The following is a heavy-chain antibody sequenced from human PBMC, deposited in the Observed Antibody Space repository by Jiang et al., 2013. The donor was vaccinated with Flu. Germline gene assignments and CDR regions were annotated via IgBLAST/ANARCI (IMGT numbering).Heavy chain of an antibody. J-gene: IGHJ4*02. CDR2: IWYDGSNK. D-gene: IGHD2-15*01. CDR3: ARGRLEWSCSGGSCYGFDY. Sequence: LSCAASGFTFSSYGMHWVRQAPGKGLEWVAVIWYDGSNKYYADSVKGRFTISRDNSKNTLYLQMNSLRAEDTAVYYCARGRLEWSCSGGSCYGFDYWGQGTLVTVSS. V-gene: IGHV3-33*01. CDR1: GFTFSSYG.